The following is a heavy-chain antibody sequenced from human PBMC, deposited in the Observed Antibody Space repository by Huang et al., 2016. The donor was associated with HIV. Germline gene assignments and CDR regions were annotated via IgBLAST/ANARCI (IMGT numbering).Heavy chain of an antibody. D-gene: IGHD6-25*01. V-gene: IGHV3-30-3*01. J-gene: IGHJ4*02. CDR1: GFTFSDCA. Sequence: QVQLVESGGGVVQPGRSLRLSCAASGFTFSDCAMNWVRQVLCKGLEWAPTLSYDRSDNYYSAAVECLLPSSRDNSKNTLYLRVSSLRAEDTAVYYCANPAYSSGWTRQYFENWGQGTLVTVSS. CDR3: ANPAYSSGWTRQYFEN. CDR2: LSYDRSDN.